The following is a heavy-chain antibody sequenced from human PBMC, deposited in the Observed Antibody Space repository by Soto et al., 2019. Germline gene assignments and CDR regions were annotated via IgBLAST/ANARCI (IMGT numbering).Heavy chain of an antibody. CDR3: AGGYYDILTGYYKDWFDP. CDR2: IYYSGST. CDR1: GGSISSYY. Sequence: TSETLSLTCTVSGGSISSYYWSWIRQPPGKGLEWIGYIYYSGSTNYNPSLKSRVTISVDTSKNQFSLKLSSVTAADTAVYYCAGGYYDILTGYYKDWFDPWGQGTLVTVSS. J-gene: IGHJ5*02. V-gene: IGHV4-59*01. D-gene: IGHD3-9*01.